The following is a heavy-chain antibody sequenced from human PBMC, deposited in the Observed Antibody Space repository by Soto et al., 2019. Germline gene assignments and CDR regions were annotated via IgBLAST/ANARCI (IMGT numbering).Heavy chain of an antibody. J-gene: IGHJ4*02. V-gene: IGHV4-31*03. Sequence: QVQLQESGPGLVKPSQTLSLTCTVSGGSISSGGYYWSWIRQHPGKGLEWIGYIYYSGSIYYNPSHKSRVTISVDTSKNQFSLKLSSVTAADTAVYYCARRPDATVTAFDYWGQGTQVTVSS. CDR3: ARRPDATVTAFDY. D-gene: IGHD4-17*01. CDR1: GGSISSGGYY. CDR2: IYYSGSI.